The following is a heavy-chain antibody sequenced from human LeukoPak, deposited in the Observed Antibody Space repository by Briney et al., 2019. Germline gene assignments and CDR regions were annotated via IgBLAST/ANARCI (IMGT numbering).Heavy chain of an antibody. D-gene: IGHD3-22*01. Sequence: SETLSLTCTVSGGSISSYYWSWIRQPPGKGLEWIGYIYYSGSTNYNPSLKSRVTISVDTSKNQFSLKLSSVTAADTAVYYCARDRFGSSGYYSRSDDAFDIWGQGTMVTVSS. CDR1: GGSISSYY. V-gene: IGHV4-59*12. CDR2: IYYSGST. J-gene: IGHJ3*02. CDR3: ARDRFGSSGYYSRSDDAFDI.